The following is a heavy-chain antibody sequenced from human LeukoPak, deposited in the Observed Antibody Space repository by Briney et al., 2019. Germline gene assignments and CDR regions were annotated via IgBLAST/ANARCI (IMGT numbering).Heavy chain of an antibody. CDR2: IYYSGST. Sequence: PSQTLSLTCTVSGGSISSVNYYWGWIRQPPGKGLEWIGTIYYSGSTYYNASLKSRVTISGDTSKKQFSLKLSSVTAADTAVYYCASRHPGAYWGQGTLVTVSP. V-gene: IGHV4-39*01. J-gene: IGHJ4*02. D-gene: IGHD3-10*01. CDR1: GGSISSVNYY. CDR3: ASRHPGAY.